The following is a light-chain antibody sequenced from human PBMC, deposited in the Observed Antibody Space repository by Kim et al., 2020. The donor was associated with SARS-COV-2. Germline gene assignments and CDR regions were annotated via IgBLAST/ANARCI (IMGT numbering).Light chain of an antibody. CDR3: HQYYNWSAWT. CDR1: QSIRTH. Sequence: EIVITQSPAMMSVSPGARATLSCRASQSIRTHLAWYQQKPGQAPRLLIFEASTRAAGTPDRFSGSGSATDFTLTISSLQSEDCAVYYCHQYYNWSAWTFGQGTKVDIK. J-gene: IGKJ1*01. CDR2: EAS. V-gene: IGKV3-15*01.